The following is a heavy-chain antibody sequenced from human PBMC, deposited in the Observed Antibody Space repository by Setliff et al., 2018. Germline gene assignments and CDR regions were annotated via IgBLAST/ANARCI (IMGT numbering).Heavy chain of an antibody. Sequence: GGSLRLSCVASGFTFTSYVMTWVRQAPGKGLEWVSAMSGSGGSINYADSVKGRFTISRDNSKNTLYLQMDSLRDDDTAVYYCAKGVSACTNDAFHIWGQGTMVTVSS. CDR1: GFTFTSYV. J-gene: IGHJ3*02. D-gene: IGHD3-16*01. CDR2: MSGSGGSI. V-gene: IGHV3-23*01. CDR3: AKGVSACTNDAFHI.